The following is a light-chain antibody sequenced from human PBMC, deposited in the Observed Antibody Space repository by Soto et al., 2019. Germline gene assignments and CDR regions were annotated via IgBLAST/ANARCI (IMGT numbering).Light chain of an antibody. CDR2: GAS. CDR3: QQSSSSPIT. Sequence: EIRLTESLGALALSPEEKAGPCCRASQSFSNNYLAWYQQKPGQAPRLLIYGASSRATGIPARFSGSGSGTDFTLTISRLEAEDLAVYYCQQSSSSPITFGQGTRLEIK. CDR1: QSFSNNY. J-gene: IGKJ5*01. V-gene: IGKV3-20*01.